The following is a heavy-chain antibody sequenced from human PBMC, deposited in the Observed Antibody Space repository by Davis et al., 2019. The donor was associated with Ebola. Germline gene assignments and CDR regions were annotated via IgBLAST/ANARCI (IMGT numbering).Heavy chain of an antibody. CDR2: IKSKTDGGTT. Sequence: GESLKISCAASGFTFSNAWMSWVRQAPGKGLEWVGRIKSKTDGGTTDYAAPVKGRFTISRDDSKNTLYLQMNSLKTEDTAVYYCTTESGFSFDPWGQGTLVTVSS. J-gene: IGHJ5*02. V-gene: IGHV3-15*01. CDR1: GFTFSNAW. D-gene: IGHD3-10*01. CDR3: TTESGFSFDP.